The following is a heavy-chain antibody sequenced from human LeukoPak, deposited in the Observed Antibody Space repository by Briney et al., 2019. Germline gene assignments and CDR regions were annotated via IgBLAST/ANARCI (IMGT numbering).Heavy chain of an antibody. CDR3: VIDMVVGTSWLNYFDY. Sequence: SVKVSCKASGGTFSSYAISWVRQAPGQGLEWMGGIIPIFGTANYAQKFQGRVTITTDESTSTAYMELSSLRSEDTALYYCVIDMVVGTSWLNYFDYWGQGTLVTVSS. J-gene: IGHJ4*02. D-gene: IGHD2-15*01. CDR2: IIPIFGTA. CDR1: GGTFSSYA. V-gene: IGHV1-69*05.